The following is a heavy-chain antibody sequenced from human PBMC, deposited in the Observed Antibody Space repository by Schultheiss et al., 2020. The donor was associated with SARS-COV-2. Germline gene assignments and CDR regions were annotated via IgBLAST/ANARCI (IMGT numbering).Heavy chain of an antibody. CDR2: IWYDGSNK. J-gene: IGHJ4*02. V-gene: IGHV3-33*01. D-gene: IGHD6-19*01. CDR3: ARDFRIAVAGTLDY. CDR1: GFTFSSYG. Sequence: GGSLRLSCAASGFTFSSYGMHWVRQAPGKGLEWVAVIWYDGSNKYYADSVKGRFTISRDNAKNSLYLQMNSLRAEDTAVYYCARDFRIAVAGTLDYWGQGTLVTVSS.